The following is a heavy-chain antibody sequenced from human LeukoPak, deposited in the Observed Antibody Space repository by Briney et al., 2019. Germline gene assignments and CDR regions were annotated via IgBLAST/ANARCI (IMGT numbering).Heavy chain of an antibody. CDR1: GGSISSSSYY. Sequence: SETLSLTCTVSGGSISSSSYYWGWIRQPPGKGLEWIGSIYYSGSTYYNPSLKSRVPISVDTSKNQFSLKLSSVTAADTAVYYCARRYFDFLPFDYWGQGTLVTVSS. D-gene: IGHD3-9*01. CDR3: ARRYFDFLPFDY. V-gene: IGHV4-39*01. J-gene: IGHJ4*02. CDR2: IYYSGST.